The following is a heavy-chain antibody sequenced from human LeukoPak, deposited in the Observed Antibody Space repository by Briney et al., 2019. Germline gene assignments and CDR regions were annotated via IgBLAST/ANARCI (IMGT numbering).Heavy chain of an antibody. Sequence: GASVKVSCKASGYTFTGYYMHWVRQAPGQGLEWMGRINPNSGGTNYAQKFQGRVTMTRDTSISTAYMQLSRLRSDDTAVYYCAREYYYYYYYMDVWGKGTTVTVS. CDR1: GYTFTGYY. CDR3: AREYYYYYYYMDV. CDR2: INPNSGGT. V-gene: IGHV1-2*06. J-gene: IGHJ6*03.